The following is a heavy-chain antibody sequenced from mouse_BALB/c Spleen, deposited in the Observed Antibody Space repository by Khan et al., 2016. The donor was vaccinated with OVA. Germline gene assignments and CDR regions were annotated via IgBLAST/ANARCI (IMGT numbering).Heavy chain of an antibody. D-gene: IGHD2-2*01. CDR1: GISITTGNYR. CDR2: IYYSGTI. Sequence: DVQLQELGPGLVKPSQTVSLTCTVTGISITTGNYRWSWIRQFPGNKLEWIGYIYYSGTITYNPSLTSRTTITRDTSKNQFFLEMNSLTAEDTATYYCARDKGGYRYWYFDVWGAGTTVTVSS. V-gene: IGHV3-5*02. J-gene: IGHJ1*01. CDR3: ARDKGGYRYWYFDV.